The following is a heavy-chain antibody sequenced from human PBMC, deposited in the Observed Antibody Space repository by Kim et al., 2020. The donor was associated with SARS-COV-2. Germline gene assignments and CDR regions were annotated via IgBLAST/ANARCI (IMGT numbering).Heavy chain of an antibody. Sequence: LSLTCAASGFTFSSYWMSWVRQAPGKGLEWVANIKQDGSEKYYVDSVKGRFTISRDNAKNSLYLQMNSLRAEDTAVYYCARVKGYSGYDYVYYWGQGTLVTVSS. V-gene: IGHV3-7*05. CDR2: IKQDGSEK. CDR3: ARVKGYSGYDYVYY. J-gene: IGHJ4*02. CDR1: GFTFSSYW. D-gene: IGHD5-12*01.